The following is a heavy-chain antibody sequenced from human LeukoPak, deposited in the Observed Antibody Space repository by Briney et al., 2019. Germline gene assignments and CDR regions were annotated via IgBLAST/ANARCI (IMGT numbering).Heavy chain of an antibody. D-gene: IGHD2-8*01. CDR2: INHSGST. CDR3: ASSGQCTNGLCRDVGYMDV. J-gene: IGHJ6*03. V-gene: IGHV4-34*01. CDR1: GGSFSGYY. Sequence: SETLSLTCAVYGGSFSGYYWSWIRQPPGKGLEWIGEINHSGSTNYNPSLKSRVTISMHTSKNQLSLKLNSVTAADTAVYYCASSGQCTNGLCRDVGYMDVWGKGTTVTVSS.